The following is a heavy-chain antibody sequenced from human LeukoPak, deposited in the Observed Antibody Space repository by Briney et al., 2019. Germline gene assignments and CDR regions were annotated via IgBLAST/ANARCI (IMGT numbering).Heavy chain of an antibody. D-gene: IGHD3-22*01. J-gene: IGHJ6*02. V-gene: IGHV3-23*01. CDR2: IFGGGEM. CDR3: ARELYDSSPYYYYGMDV. Sequence: GGSLRLSCAASGITFSSYAMNWVRQAPGKGLEWVSAIFGGGEMYYADSVKGRFTISRDNSKNTLYLQMNSLRVEDTAVYYCARELYDSSPYYYYGMDVWGQGTTVTVSS. CDR1: GITFSSYA.